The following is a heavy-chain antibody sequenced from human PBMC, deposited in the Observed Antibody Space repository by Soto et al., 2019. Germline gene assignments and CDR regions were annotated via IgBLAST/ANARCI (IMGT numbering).Heavy chain of an antibody. CDR2: ISSNSAYI. V-gene: IGHV3-21*01. CDR3: TRDASRDSSARGWFDP. D-gene: IGHD6-13*01. J-gene: IGHJ5*02. Sequence: GGSLRLSCAASGFTFRSFTMNWVRQAPGKGLEWVSTISSNSAYIYYTDALRGRFTISRDNAKNSLHLQMNSLGAEDTAVYYCTRDASRDSSARGWFDPWGPGTLVTVSS. CDR1: GFTFRSFT.